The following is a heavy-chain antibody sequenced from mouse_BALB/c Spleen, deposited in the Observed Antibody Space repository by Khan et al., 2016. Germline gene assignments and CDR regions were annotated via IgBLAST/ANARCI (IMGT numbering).Heavy chain of an antibody. V-gene: IGHV9-4*02. CDR2: INTHSGVP. Sequence: QIQLVQSGPELKKPGETVRISCKAFGYTFTTAGMQWVQKMPGMGLKWIGWINTHSGVPKYAEDFKCRFAFSLATSASTAYLQISKLKDEDTATYLCAGEWTARATCAMDYGGQGTSVTVSS. J-gene: IGHJ4*01. CDR3: AGEWTARATCAMDY. CDR1: GYTFTTAG. D-gene: IGHD3-2*01.